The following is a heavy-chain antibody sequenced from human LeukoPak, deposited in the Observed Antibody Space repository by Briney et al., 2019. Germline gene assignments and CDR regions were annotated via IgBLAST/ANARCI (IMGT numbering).Heavy chain of an antibody. D-gene: IGHD6-13*01. CDR3: ARSYSSSSVLSYYYYYMDV. CDR1: GDSISSGTYY. J-gene: IGHJ6*03. Sequence: PSETLSLTCTVSGDSISSGTYYWTWIRQPAGKGLEWIGRIYPSGNTNYNPSLKSRVTISVDTSKNQFSLNLSPVTAADTAVYYCARSYSSSSVLSYYYYYMDVWGNGTTVTVSS. CDR2: IYPSGNT. V-gene: IGHV4-61*02.